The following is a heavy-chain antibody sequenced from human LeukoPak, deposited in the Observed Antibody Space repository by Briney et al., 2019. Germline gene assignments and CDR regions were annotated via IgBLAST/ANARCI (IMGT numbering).Heavy chain of an antibody. V-gene: IGHV4-59*01. J-gene: IGHJ6*03. CDR1: GGPISSYY. Sequence: SETLSLTCTVSGGPISSYYWSWIRQPPGKGLEWIWYIYYSGSTNYNPSLKSRVTISVDTSKNQFSLKLSSVSAADTAVYYCARGYYYGSGSYRYYYYYYCMDVWGKGPTVIVSS. CDR3: ARGYYYGSGSYRYYYYYYCMDV. CDR2: IYYSGST. D-gene: IGHD3-10*01.